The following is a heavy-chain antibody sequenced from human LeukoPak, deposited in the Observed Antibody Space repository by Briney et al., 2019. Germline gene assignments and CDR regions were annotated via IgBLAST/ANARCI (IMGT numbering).Heavy chain of an antibody. CDR2: ISDSGSKT. Sequence: PGGSLRLSCAASGFTFNNYAMNWVRQAPGQGLECVSAISDSGSKTYYADSVKGRFTISRDNSKNTLYLQMNSLRAEDTAVYYCAKRILTGYPNYGMDVWGKGTTVTVSS. CDR1: GFTFNNYA. CDR3: AKRILTGYPNYGMDV. D-gene: IGHD3-9*01. J-gene: IGHJ6*04. V-gene: IGHV3-23*01.